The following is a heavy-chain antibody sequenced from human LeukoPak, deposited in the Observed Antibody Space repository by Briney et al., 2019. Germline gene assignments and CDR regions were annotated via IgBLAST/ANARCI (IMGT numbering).Heavy chain of an antibody. CDR2: LGGNSGYT. CDR1: GFTFSIYT. CDR3: ARKSSHFDSSGYFDY. V-gene: IGHV3-23*01. Sequence: QPGGSLRLSCAASGFTFSIYTMSWVRQAPGKGLEWVSDLGGNSGYTYYADSVKGRFTVSRDNSKNTLSLQMNSLRVEDTAVYYCARKSSHFDSSGYFDYWGQGTLLTVSS. J-gene: IGHJ4*02. D-gene: IGHD3-22*01.